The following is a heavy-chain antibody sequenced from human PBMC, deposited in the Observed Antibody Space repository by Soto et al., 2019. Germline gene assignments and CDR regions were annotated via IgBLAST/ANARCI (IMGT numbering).Heavy chain of an antibody. CDR1: GYSFIPNL. J-gene: IGHJ3*02. D-gene: IGHD4-17*01. CDR3: ARAYGARFDI. V-gene: IGHV5-51*01. CDR2: IYPADSDT. Sequence: GESLNISCTGSGYSFIPNLIGWVRQMPGKGLEWMGIIYPADSDTRYSPSFQGQVTISADKSISTAYLQWSSLKASDTAMYYCARAYGARFDIWGRGTMVTVSS.